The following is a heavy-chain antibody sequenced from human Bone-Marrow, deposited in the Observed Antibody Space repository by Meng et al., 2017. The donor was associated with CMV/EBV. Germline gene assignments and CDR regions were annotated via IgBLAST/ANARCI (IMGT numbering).Heavy chain of an antibody. CDR1: GYTFTSYD. Sequence: QVQLVQSGAEVRTPGATVMVSCKTSGYTFTSYDVHWVRQATGHGLEWMGWMNPNSGNTGYLQKFQDRVTMTRNTFISTAYMELSSLTSEDTAIYYCARFASGSSTNWGQGTLVTVSS. D-gene: IGHD3-10*01. CDR2: MNPNSGNT. J-gene: IGHJ4*02. CDR3: ARFASGSSTN. V-gene: IGHV1-8*01.